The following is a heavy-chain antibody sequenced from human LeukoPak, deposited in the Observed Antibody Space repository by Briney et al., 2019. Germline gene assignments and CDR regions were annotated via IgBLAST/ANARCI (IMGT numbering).Heavy chain of an antibody. D-gene: IGHD3-22*01. J-gene: IGHJ4*02. CDR1: GFTFSSFW. Sequence: GGSLRLSCAASGFTFSSFWMHWVRQAPGKGLVWASRINSDGSTTSYADSVMGRFTISRDNAKNTLYLQMNSLRAEDTAVYYCAGGLVVISLFGYWGQGTLVTVSS. V-gene: IGHV3-74*01. CDR3: AGGLVVISLFGY. CDR2: INSDGSTT.